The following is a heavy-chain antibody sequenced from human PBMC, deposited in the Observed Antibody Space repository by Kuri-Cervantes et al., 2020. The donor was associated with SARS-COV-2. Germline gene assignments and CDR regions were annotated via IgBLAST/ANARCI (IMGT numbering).Heavy chain of an antibody. Sequence: SETLSLTCAASGFTFSDHYMDWVRQAPGKGLEWIGEINPSGSTNYNPSLKSRVTMSVDTSKNQFSLKLSSVTAADTAVYYCARRSAGCVLLCETGSGVNFDYWGQGTLVTVSS. J-gene: IGHJ4*02. CDR3: ARRSAGCVLLCETGSGVNFDY. CDR2: INPSGST. V-gene: IGHV4-34*01. CDR1: GFTFSDHY. D-gene: IGHD2-15*01.